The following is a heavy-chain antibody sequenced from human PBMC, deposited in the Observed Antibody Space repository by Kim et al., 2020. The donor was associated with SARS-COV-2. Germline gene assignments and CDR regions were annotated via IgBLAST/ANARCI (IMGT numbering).Heavy chain of an antibody. Sequence: GGSLRLSCAASGFTFSDYYMSWIRQAPGKGLEWVSYISSSGSTIYYADSVKGRFTISRDNAKNSLYLQMNSLRAEDTAVYYCAREGDIVVVPAAIGWFDPWGQGTLVTVSS. D-gene: IGHD2-2*01. J-gene: IGHJ5*02. V-gene: IGHV3-11*01. CDR1: GFTFSDYY. CDR2: ISSSGSTI. CDR3: AREGDIVVVPAAIGWFDP.